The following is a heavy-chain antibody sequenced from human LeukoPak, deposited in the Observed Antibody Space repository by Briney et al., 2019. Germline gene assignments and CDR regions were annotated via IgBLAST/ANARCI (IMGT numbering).Heavy chain of an antibody. V-gene: IGHV4-39*02. Sequence: SETLSLTCSVSGGSVSSSHYYWGWIRQPPGEGLQWIGNIYYSGSTYYNPSLESRVTISLDTSKNSFSLELGSVTAADTAVYYCARAIVVVPAAIRSTSEYYYYMDVWGKGTTVTVSS. CDR2: IYYSGST. CDR1: GGSVSSSHYY. D-gene: IGHD2-2*02. J-gene: IGHJ6*03. CDR3: ARAIVVVPAAIRSTSEYYYYMDV.